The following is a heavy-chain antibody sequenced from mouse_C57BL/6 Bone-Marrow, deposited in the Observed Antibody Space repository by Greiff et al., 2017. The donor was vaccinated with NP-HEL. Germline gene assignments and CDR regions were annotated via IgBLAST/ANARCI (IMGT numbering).Heavy chain of an antibody. CDR3: AREGIYDGYVGIFAY. D-gene: IGHD2-3*01. V-gene: IGHV1-85*01. Sequence: QVQLQQSGPELVKPGASVKLSCKASGYTFTSYDINWVKQRPGQGLEWIGWIYPRDGSTKYNEKFKGKATLTVDTSSSTAYMELHSLTSEDSAVYVCAREGIYDGYVGIFAYWGQGTLVTVSA. CDR1: GYTFTSYD. J-gene: IGHJ3*01. CDR2: IYPRDGST.